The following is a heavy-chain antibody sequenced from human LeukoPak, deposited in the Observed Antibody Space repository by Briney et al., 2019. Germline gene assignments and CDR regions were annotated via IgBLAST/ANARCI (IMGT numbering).Heavy chain of an antibody. CDR1: GGSFSGYY. J-gene: IGHJ5*02. V-gene: IGHV4-34*01. CDR2: INHSGST. Sequence: SETLSLTCAVYGGSFSGYYWSWIRQPPGKGLEWIGEINHSGSTNYNPSLKSRVTISVDTSKNQFSLKLSSVTAADTAVYYCARGHSTVITPTRWFDPWGQGTLVTVSS. CDR3: ARGHSTVITPTRWFDP. D-gene: IGHD4-11*01.